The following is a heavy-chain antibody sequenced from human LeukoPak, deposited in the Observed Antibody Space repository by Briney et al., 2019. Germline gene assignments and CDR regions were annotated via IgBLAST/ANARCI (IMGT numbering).Heavy chain of an antibody. CDR1: GGSFSGYY. Sequence: SETLSLTCAVYGGSFSGYYWSWIRQPAGKGLEWIGRIYTSGSTNYNPSLKSRVTISVDTSKNQFSLKLSSVTAADTAVYYCARAAGARYNWFDPWGQGTLVTVSS. CDR3: ARAAGARYNWFDP. V-gene: IGHV4-59*10. D-gene: IGHD6-13*01. J-gene: IGHJ5*02. CDR2: IYTSGST.